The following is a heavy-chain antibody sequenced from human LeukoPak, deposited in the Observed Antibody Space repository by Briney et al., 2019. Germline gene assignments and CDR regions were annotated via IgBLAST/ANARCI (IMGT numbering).Heavy chain of an antibody. D-gene: IGHD6-13*01. Sequence: PGGSLRLSCAASGFTFSSYSMNWVRQAPGKGLEWVSSISGSSSYIYYADSVKGRFTISRDNAKNSLYLQMNSLRAEDTAVYYCARDPYSSSWFDYWGQGTLVTVSS. CDR3: ARDPYSSSWFDY. CDR2: ISGSSSYI. V-gene: IGHV3-21*01. J-gene: IGHJ4*02. CDR1: GFTFSSYS.